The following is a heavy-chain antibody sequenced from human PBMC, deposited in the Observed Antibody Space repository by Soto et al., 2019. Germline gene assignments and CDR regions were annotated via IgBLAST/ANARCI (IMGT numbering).Heavy chain of an antibody. J-gene: IGHJ5*02. CDR2: IYWDDDK. D-gene: IGHD2-2*01. V-gene: IGHV2-5*02. CDR3: AHSSVVPAATPEGWFDP. Sequence: SGPTLVNPTQTLTLTCTFSGFSLSTSGVGVGWIRQPPGKALEWLALIYWDDDKRYSPSLKSRLTITKDTSKNQVVLTMTNMDPVDTATYYCAHSSVVPAATPEGWFDPWGQGTLVTVSS. CDR1: GFSLSTSGVG.